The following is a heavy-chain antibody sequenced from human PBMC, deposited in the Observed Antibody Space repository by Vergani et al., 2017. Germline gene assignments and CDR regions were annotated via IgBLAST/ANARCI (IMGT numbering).Heavy chain of an antibody. Sequence: EVQLLESGGGLVQPGGSLRLSCAVSGVTFSSYAMSWVRQAPGKGLEWVSTISSDGGSTYYADSVKGRFTISRDNSKNTLLLQMNSLTADDTANYYCGGPQGTSSYSCGGFDYWGQVILVIVSS. CDR1: GVTFSSYA. CDR3: GGPQGTSSYSCGGFDY. CDR2: ISSDGGST. D-gene: IGHD3/OR15-3a*01. V-gene: IGHV3-23*01. J-gene: IGHJ4*02.